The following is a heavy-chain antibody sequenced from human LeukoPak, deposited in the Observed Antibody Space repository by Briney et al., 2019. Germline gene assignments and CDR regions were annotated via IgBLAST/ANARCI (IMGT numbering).Heavy chain of an antibody. CDR3: ARGLDYLRRYFDL. CDR1: GGSFSGYY. V-gene: IGHV4-34*01. D-gene: IGHD4-11*01. J-gene: IGHJ2*01. Sequence: PSETLSLTCAVYGGSFSGYYWSWIRQPPGKGLEWIGEIKHSGSTNYNPSLKSRVTISVDTSKNQFSLKLSSVTAADTAVYYCARGLDYLRRYFDLWGRGTLVTVSS. CDR2: IKHSGST.